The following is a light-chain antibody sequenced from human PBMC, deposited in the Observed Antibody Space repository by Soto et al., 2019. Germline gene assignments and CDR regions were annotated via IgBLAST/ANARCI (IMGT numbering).Light chain of an antibody. CDR1: SSNIGSNT. V-gene: IGLV1-44*01. CDR2: SNN. J-gene: IGLJ1*01. Sequence: QSVLTQPPSASGTPGQRVTIACAGSSSNIGSNTVNWYQQLPGTAPKLLIYSNNQRPSGVPDRFSGYKSGTSAALAISGLQSEDEADYYCAAWDDSLNGPRYVFGTGTKLTV. CDR3: AAWDDSLNGPRYV.